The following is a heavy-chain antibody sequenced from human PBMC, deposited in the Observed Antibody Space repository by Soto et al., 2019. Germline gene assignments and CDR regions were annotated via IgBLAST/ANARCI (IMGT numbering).Heavy chain of an antibody. V-gene: IGHV4-39*01. CDR1: GGSISSSSYY. Sequence: ETLSLTCTVSGGSISSSSYYWGWIRQPPGKGLEWIGSIYYSGSTYYNPSLKSRVTISVDTSKNQFSLKLSSVTAADTAVYYCARHLPNSDYDFWSGYSNWFDPWGQGTLVTVSS. CDR3: ARHLPNSDYDFWSGYSNWFDP. D-gene: IGHD3-3*01. J-gene: IGHJ5*02. CDR2: IYYSGST.